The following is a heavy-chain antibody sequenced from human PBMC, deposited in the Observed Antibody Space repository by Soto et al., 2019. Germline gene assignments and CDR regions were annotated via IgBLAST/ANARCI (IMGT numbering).Heavy chain of an antibody. J-gene: IGHJ6*02. V-gene: IGHV5-51*01. CDR1: GYSFNKYW. Sequence: GESLKSSCKGSGYSFNKYWIGWVRQMPGKGLEWMGVIYPGDSDIRYGPSFPGQVTISVDKTPSTGYLQWRSLKPPHTPVYYCPSNYFPEPRRKYYFFYDLDVWDQGARVTV. CDR3: PSNYFPEPRRKYYFFYDLDV. CDR2: IYPGDSDI. D-gene: IGHD3-3*01.